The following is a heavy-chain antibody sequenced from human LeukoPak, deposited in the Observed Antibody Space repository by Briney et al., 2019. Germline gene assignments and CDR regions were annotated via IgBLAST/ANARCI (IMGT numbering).Heavy chain of an antibody. D-gene: IGHD3-22*01. CDR2: INSDGSST. CDR1: GFTFSSYW. CDR3: ARNYYDSSGYPFDY. V-gene: IGHV3-74*01. J-gene: IGHJ4*02. Sequence: PGGSLRLSCAASGFTFSSYWMHWVRQAPGKGLVWVSRINSDGSSTSYADSVKGRFTISRDNAKNTLYLQMNSLGAEDTAVYYCARNYYDSSGYPFDYWGQGTLVTVSS.